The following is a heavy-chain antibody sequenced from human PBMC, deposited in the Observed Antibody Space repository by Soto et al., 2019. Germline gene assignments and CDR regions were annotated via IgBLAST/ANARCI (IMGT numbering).Heavy chain of an antibody. CDR3: VKPPAYYYDSNAYYSA. J-gene: IGHJ5*02. CDR1: GFTFSTYD. CDR2: IASDGGST. D-gene: IGHD3-22*01. Sequence: GGSLRLSCSASGFTFSTYDLHWVRQAPGKGLEYVSSIASDGGSTHYADSVRARFTISRDNSKNTLYLQMSSLRAEDTAVYYCVKPPAYYYDSNAYYSAWGQGXLVTVYS. V-gene: IGHV3-64D*06.